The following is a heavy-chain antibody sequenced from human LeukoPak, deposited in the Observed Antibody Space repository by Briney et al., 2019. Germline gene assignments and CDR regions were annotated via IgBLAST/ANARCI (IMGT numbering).Heavy chain of an antibody. CDR1: GGSISSYY. CDR2: IYYSGSGST. Sequence: SETLSLTCTVSGGSISSYYWSWIRQLPGKGLEWIGYIYYSGSGSTNYNPSLKSQVTISVDTSKNQFSLKLSSVTAADTAVYYCARTHLARFDPWGQGTLVTVSS. CDR3: ARTHLARFDP. J-gene: IGHJ5*02. V-gene: IGHV4-59*01.